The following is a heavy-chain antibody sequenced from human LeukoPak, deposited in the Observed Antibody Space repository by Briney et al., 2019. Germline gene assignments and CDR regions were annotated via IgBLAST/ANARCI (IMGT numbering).Heavy chain of an antibody. Sequence: PGRSLRLSCAASGFTFSSYGMHWVRQAPGKGLEWVAVIWYDGSNKYYADSVKGRFTISRDNSKNTLYLQMNSLRAEDTAVYYCARVGDSSSWYGDAGYWGQGTLVTVSS. CDR3: ARVGDSSSWYGDAGY. V-gene: IGHV3-33*01. CDR1: GFTFSSYG. J-gene: IGHJ4*02. D-gene: IGHD6-13*01. CDR2: IWYDGSNK.